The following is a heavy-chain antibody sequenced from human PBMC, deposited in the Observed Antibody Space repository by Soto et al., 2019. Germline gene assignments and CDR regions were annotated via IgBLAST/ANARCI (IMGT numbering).Heavy chain of an antibody. CDR3: ARHAPIVVVPAAIRGDYYYYYMDV. V-gene: IGHV4-59*08. CDR2: IYYSGST. Sequence: SETLSLTCTVSGGSISSYYWSWIRQPPGKGLEWIGYIYYSGSTNYNPSLKSRVTISVDTSKNQFSLKLSSVTAADTAVYYCARHAPIVVVPAAIRGDYYYYYMDVWGKGTTVTVSS. CDR1: GGSISSYY. D-gene: IGHD2-2*02. J-gene: IGHJ6*03.